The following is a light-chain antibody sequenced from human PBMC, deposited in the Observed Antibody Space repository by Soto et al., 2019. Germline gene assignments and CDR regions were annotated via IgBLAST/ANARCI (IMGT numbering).Light chain of an antibody. CDR1: QSISSW. V-gene: IGKV1-5*01. Sequence: DIQMTQPPATLSASVGDRVTITCRTSQSISSWLAWYQQKPGKAPKLLIYDASSLESGVPSRFSGSGSGTEFTLTISSLPPDDFATYYCQQYNSYPLTFGGGTKVEIK. CDR2: DAS. J-gene: IGKJ4*01. CDR3: QQYNSYPLT.